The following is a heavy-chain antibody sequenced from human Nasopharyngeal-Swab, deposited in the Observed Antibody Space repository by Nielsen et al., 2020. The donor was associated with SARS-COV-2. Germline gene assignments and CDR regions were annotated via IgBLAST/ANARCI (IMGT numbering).Heavy chain of an antibody. J-gene: IGHJ5*02. D-gene: IGHD3-10*01. CDR2: INWSGGST. Sequence: GESLKISCAASGFTVSSNYMSWVRQAPGKGLEWVSGINWSGGSTGYADSVKGRFTISRDNAKNSLYLQMNSLRAEDTALYHCARDRYYGSGYNWFDPWGQGTLVTVSS. CDR1: GFTVSSNY. CDR3: ARDRYYGSGYNWFDP. V-gene: IGHV3-20*01.